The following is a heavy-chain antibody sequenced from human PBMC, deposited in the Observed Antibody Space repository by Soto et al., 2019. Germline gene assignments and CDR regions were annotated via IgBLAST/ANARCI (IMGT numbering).Heavy chain of an antibody. V-gene: IGHV1-69*01. D-gene: IGHD3-9*01. CDR2: IIPIFGTA. Sequence: QVQLVQSGAEVKKPGSSVKVSCKASGGTFSSYAISWVRQAPGQGLEWMGGIIPIFGTANYAQKFQGSVTLTEDESTSTAYMELSSLRSEATAVYYCARDGFRNRYFDWLPTRDWFDPLGQCTLVTVSS. CDR3: ARDGFRNRYFDWLPTRDWFDP. J-gene: IGHJ5*02. CDR1: GGTFSSYA.